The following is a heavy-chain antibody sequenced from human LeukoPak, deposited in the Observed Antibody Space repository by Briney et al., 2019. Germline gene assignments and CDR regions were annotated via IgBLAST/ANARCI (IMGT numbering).Heavy chain of an antibody. CDR3: AKMVHTGQWLVPFDY. J-gene: IGHJ4*02. CDR1: GFTFSNFA. D-gene: IGHD6-19*01. CDR2: ISGSGGST. V-gene: IGHV3-23*01. Sequence: GGSLRLSCAASGFTFSNFAMNWVRQAPGKGLEWVSTISGSGGSTYYADSVKGRFTISGDNSKNTLYLQMNSLRAEDTAVYYCAKMVHTGQWLVPFDYWGQGTLVTVSS.